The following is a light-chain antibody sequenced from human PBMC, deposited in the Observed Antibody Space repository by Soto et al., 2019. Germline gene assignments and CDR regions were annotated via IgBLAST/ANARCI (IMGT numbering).Light chain of an antibody. CDR3: QQDHTIPYT. J-gene: IGKJ2*01. V-gene: IGKV4-1*01. CDR1: QTVLFSSNNKNY. Sequence: DIVMTQSPDSLAVSLGERATINCKSSQTVLFSSNNKNYLAWYQHKPGQPPKLLIYWASTRESGVPDRFSGSGSGTDFTLTISGLQAEDVAVYYCQQDHTIPYTFGHGTNLEIK. CDR2: WAS.